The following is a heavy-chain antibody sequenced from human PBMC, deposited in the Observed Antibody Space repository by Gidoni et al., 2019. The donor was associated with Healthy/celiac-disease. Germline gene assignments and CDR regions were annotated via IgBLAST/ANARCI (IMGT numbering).Heavy chain of an antibody. Sequence: EVQLVESGGGLVKPGGSLRLSCAASGFTFSSYCMNWVRQAPGKGLEWVSSISSSSSYIYYADSVKGRFTISRDNAKNSLYLQMNSLRAEDTAVYYCTRVPLWPLYYYGMDVWGQGTTVTVSS. V-gene: IGHV3-21*01. CDR2: ISSSSSYI. CDR3: TRVPLWPLYYYGMDV. D-gene: IGHD3-16*01. CDR1: GFTFSSYC. J-gene: IGHJ6*02.